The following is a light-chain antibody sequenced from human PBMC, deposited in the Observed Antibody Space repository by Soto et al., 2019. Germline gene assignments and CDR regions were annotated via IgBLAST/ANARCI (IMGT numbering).Light chain of an antibody. J-gene: IGLJ1*01. Sequence: ALTQPASVSGSPGQSITISCTGTSSDVGGYNYVSWYQQHPGKAPKLMIYDVSNRPSGVSNRFSGSKSGNTASLTISGLQAEDEADYYCSSYTSSSTLYVFGAGTKLTVL. CDR3: SSYTSSSTLYV. CDR1: SSDVGGYNY. V-gene: IGLV2-14*01. CDR2: DVS.